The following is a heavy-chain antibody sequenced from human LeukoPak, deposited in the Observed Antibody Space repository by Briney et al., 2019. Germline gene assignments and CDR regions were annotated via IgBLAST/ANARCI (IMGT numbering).Heavy chain of an antibody. Sequence: GASVKVSCKASGGTFSSYAISWVRQAPGQGLEWMGGIIPIFGTANYAQKFQGRVTITADESTSTAYTELSSLRSEDTAVYYCARDARYCSGGSCSRGYYFDYWGQGTLVTVSS. D-gene: IGHD2-15*01. V-gene: IGHV1-69*13. CDR2: IIPIFGTA. CDR1: GGTFSSYA. J-gene: IGHJ4*02. CDR3: ARDARYCSGGSCSRGYYFDY.